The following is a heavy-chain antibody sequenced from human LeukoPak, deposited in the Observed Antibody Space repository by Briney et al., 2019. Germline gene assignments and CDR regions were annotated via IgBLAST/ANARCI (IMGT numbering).Heavy chain of an antibody. CDR3: ARNPTGYPNWFDA. Sequence: SETLSLTCTLSGGYISGFSWAWVRQSPGKDLEWIATLHSNGNTYSNPSLKSRVTMSVDTSKNQFSLHLRSVTATDTAVYYCARNPTGYPNWFDAWGQGTLVTVSS. CDR1: GGYISGFS. J-gene: IGHJ5*02. CDR2: LHSNGNT. D-gene: IGHD6-25*01. V-gene: IGHV4-59*04.